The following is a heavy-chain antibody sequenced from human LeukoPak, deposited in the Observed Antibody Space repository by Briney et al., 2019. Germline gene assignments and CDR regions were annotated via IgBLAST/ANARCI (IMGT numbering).Heavy chain of an antibody. CDR2: INSDGSST. V-gene: IGHV3-74*01. D-gene: IGHD2-21*02. CDR1: GFTFSSYW. J-gene: IGHJ4*02. Sequence: GGSLRLSCAASGFTFSSYWMHWVRQAPGKGLVWVSRINSDGSSTSYADSVKGRLTISRDNAKNTLYLQMNSLRAEDTAVYYCARARGGDSLFDYWGQGTLVTVSS. CDR3: ARARGGDSLFDY.